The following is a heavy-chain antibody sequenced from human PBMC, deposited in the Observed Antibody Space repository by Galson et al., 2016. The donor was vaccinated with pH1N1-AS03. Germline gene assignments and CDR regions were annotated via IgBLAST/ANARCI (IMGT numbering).Heavy chain of an antibody. D-gene: IGHD1-14*01. Sequence: PALVKPTQTLTLTCTFSGFSLNTGGMCVSWVRQPPGKALEWLGLIDWDDGKYYNSSLETRLTISKDTSKHQVVLTMTNMDPVDTATYYCARHIGTAAGFFYYGMGVWGQGTTVTVSS. CDR3: ARHIGTAAGFFYYGMGV. V-gene: IGHV2-70*20. CDR1: GFSLNTGGMC. CDR2: IDWDDGK. J-gene: IGHJ6*02.